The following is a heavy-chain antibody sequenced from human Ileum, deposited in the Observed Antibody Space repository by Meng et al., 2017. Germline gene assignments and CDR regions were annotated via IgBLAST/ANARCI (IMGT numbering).Heavy chain of an antibody. CDR2: INHSGST. Sequence: QVPLEQGGAVLLKPSETLSRTCAVYGGSFSGYYWSWIRQPPGKGLEWIGEINHSGSTNYNPSLKSRVTISVDTSKNQFSLKLSSVTAADTAVYYCARGGGRYGPDFDYWGQGTLVTVSS. V-gene: IGHV4-34*01. CDR3: ARGGGRYGPDFDY. CDR1: GGSFSGYY. D-gene: IGHD3-16*01. J-gene: IGHJ4*02.